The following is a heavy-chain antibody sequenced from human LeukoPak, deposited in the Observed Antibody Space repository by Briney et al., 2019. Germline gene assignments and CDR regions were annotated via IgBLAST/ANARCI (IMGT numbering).Heavy chain of an antibody. CDR1: GGSFSGYY. D-gene: IGHD3-22*01. CDR2: INHSGST. CDR3: ARGVGRITLIIALDF. J-gene: IGHJ4*02. V-gene: IGHV4-34*01. Sequence: PSETLSLTCGVYGGSFSGYYWNWIRQPPGKGLEWIEEINHSGSTNYNPSLKSRVTISVDTPKNQFSLKLSSVTAADTAVYYCARGVGRITLIIALDFWGQGTLVTVSS.